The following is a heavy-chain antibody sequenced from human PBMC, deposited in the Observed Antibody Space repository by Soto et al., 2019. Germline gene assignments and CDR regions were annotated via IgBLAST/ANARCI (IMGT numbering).Heavy chain of an antibody. CDR1: GYTFTSYA. Sequence: GASVKVSCKASGYTFTSYAMHWVRQAPGQRLEWMGWINAGNGNTKYSQKFQGRDTITRDTSASTAYMELSSLRSEDTAVYYCARVPMYSSGWLFDYWGQGTLVTVSS. V-gene: IGHV1-3*01. D-gene: IGHD6-19*01. CDR2: INAGNGNT. CDR3: ARVPMYSSGWLFDY. J-gene: IGHJ4*02.